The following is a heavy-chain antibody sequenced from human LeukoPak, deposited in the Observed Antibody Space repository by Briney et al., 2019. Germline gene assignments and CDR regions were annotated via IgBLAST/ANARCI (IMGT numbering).Heavy chain of an antibody. CDR1: GYTFTGYY. Sequence: ASVKVSCKASGYTFTGYYMHWVRQAPGQGLEWMGRIIPIFGTANYAQKFQGRVTITTDESTSTAYMELSSLRSEDTAVYYCATHRDGYNPFDYWGQGTLVTVSS. CDR2: IIPIFGTA. CDR3: ATHRDGYNPFDY. V-gene: IGHV1-69*05. J-gene: IGHJ4*02. D-gene: IGHD5-24*01.